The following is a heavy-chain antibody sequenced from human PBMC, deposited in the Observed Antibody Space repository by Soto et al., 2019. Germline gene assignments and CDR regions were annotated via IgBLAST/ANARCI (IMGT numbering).Heavy chain of an antibody. CDR1: GGSLSSDDYY. CDR3: AREDYFDSSGYSLPNY. J-gene: IGHJ4*02. D-gene: IGHD3-22*01. Sequence: SETLSLTCSVSGGSLSSDDYYWRWIRPHPGKGLEWIGYIFYSGSSYPNPSLKSRVIISVDTSKNQFSLKLSSVTAADTAVYYCAREDYFDSSGYSLPNYWGQGTLVTVSS. CDR2: IFYSGSS. V-gene: IGHV4-31*03.